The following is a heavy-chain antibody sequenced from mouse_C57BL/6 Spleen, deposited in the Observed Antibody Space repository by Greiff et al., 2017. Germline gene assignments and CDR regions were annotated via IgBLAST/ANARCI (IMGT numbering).Heavy chain of an antibody. CDR2: IDPEDGET. J-gene: IGHJ2*01. D-gene: IGHD1-1*01. CDR1: GFNINDYY. V-gene: IGHV14-2*01. CDR3: SGIPGSSRYYFDY. Sequence: EVQLQQSGAELVKPGASVKLSCTASGFNINDYYMHWVKQRTEQGLEWIGRIDPEDGETKYAPKFQGKATITADTSSNTAYLQLSSLTSEDTAVYYCSGIPGSSRYYFDYWGQGTTLTVSS.